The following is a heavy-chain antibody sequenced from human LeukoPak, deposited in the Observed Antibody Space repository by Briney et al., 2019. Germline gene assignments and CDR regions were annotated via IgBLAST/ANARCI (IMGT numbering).Heavy chain of an antibody. CDR2: IYFSGST. Sequence: SETLSLTCTFSGGSISSYYWSWIRQPPGKGLEWIGYIYFSGSTNYNPSLKSRVDISVDTSKSQFSLKLSSVTAADTAVYYCARFLVFGAFDIWGQGTMVTVSS. D-gene: IGHD3-3*01. CDR1: GGSISSYY. CDR3: ARFLVFGAFDI. J-gene: IGHJ3*02. V-gene: IGHV4-59*01.